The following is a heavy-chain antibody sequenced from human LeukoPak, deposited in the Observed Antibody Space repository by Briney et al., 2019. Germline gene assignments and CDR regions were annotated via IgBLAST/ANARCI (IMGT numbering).Heavy chain of an antibody. CDR3: ARYCSGASCYSGVDY. D-gene: IGHD2-15*01. V-gene: IGHV3-53*01. CDR2: IYSGGST. CDR1: GFTVSSNY. Sequence: GGSLRLSCAASGFTVSSNYMSWVRQAPGKGLEWVSVIYSGGSTYYADSVKGRFTISRDNSKNTLYLQMSSLRAEDTAIYYCARYCSGASCYSGVDYWGQGTLVPVSS. J-gene: IGHJ4*02.